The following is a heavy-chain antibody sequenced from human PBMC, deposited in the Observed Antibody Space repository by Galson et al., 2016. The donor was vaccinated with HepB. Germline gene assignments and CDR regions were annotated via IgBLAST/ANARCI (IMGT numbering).Heavy chain of an antibody. Sequence: PALVKPTQTLTLTCTFSGFSLSTSGVGVGWIRQPPGKALEWLGIIFWNDDKLYSPSLKSRVTITKDASKNQVLLTMTNMDLADTATYYCARLLPEDYYDRQTHDAFDIWVQGTMVTVSS. J-gene: IGHJ3*02. D-gene: IGHD3-22*01. V-gene: IGHV2-5*01. CDR1: GFSLSTSGVG. CDR3: ARLLPEDYYDRQTHDAFDI. CDR2: IFWNDDK.